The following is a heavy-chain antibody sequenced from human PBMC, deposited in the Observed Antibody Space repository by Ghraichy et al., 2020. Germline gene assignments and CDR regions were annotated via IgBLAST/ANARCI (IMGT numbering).Heavy chain of an antibody. J-gene: IGHJ5*02. V-gene: IGHV4-31*03. CDR3: AGKQQLVLGLGWFDP. D-gene: IGHD6-13*01. CDR1: GGSISSGGYY. Sequence: LSLTCTVSGGSISSGGYYWSWIRQHPGKGLEWIGYIYYSGSTYYNPSLKSRVTISVDTSKNQFSLKLSSVTAADTAVYYCAGKQQLVLGLGWFDPWGQGTLVTVSS. CDR2: IYYSGST.